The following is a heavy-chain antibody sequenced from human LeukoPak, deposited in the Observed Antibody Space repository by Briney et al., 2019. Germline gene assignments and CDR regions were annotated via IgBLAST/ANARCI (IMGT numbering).Heavy chain of an antibody. CDR1: GGSISSGGYS. CDR3: ARGDYGSGSYVVDY. CDR2: IYHSGGT. Sequence: PSQTLSLTCAVSGGSISSGGYSWSWIRQPPGKGLEWIGYIYHSGGTYYNPSLKSRVTISVDRSKNQFSLKLSSVTAADTAVYYCARGDYGSGSYVVDYWGQGTLVTVSS. J-gene: IGHJ4*02. V-gene: IGHV4-30-2*01. D-gene: IGHD3-10*01.